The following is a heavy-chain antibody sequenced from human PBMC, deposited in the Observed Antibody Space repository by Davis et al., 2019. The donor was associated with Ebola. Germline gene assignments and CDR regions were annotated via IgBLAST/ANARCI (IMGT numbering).Heavy chain of an antibody. J-gene: IGHJ5*02. D-gene: IGHD4/OR15-4a*01. CDR2: ISAYNGKT. Sequence: AASVKVSCKASGYTFSTYGITWVRQAPGQGLEWMGWISAYNGKTNYAQRFQGRVTMTTDTSTNTAFMELRSLRSDDTAMYYCARDKMVLTDNWLDPWGQGTLVTVS. V-gene: IGHV1-18*01. CDR1: GYTFSTYG. CDR3: ARDKMVLTDNWLDP.